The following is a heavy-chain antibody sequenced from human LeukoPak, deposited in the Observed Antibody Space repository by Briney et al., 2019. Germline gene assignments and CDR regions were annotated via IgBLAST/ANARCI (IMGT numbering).Heavy chain of an antibody. CDR3: ARDSAYYYYYYMDV. CDR1: GYTFTGYY. CDR2: INPNSGGT. D-gene: IGHD1-26*01. J-gene: IGHJ6*03. Sequence: ASVTVSCKASGYTFTGYYMHWVRQAPGQGLEWMGWINPNSGGTNYAQKFQGRVTMTRDTSISTAYMELSRMRSDDTAVYYCARDSAYYYYYYMDVWGKGTTVTISS. V-gene: IGHV1-2*02.